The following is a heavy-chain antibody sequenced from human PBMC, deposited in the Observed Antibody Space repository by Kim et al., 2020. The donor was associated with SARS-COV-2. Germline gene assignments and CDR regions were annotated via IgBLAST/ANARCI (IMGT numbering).Heavy chain of an antibody. Sequence: GGSLRLSCAASGFTFSTYPMLWVRQAPGKGLEWVAVISDDGSTKYYADSVKGRFIISRDNSKNTLYLQMNTPRADDTTVYYCARASLVGPTYWFDPWGQGTLVTVSS. CDR2: ISDDGSTK. CDR3: ARASLVGPTYWFDP. CDR1: GFTFSTYP. D-gene: IGHD1-26*01. J-gene: IGHJ5*02. V-gene: IGHV3-30*04.